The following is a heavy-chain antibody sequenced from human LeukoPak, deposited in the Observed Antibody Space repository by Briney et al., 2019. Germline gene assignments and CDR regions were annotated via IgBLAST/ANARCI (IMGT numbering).Heavy chain of an antibody. D-gene: IGHD4-17*01. V-gene: IGHV4-59*01. CDR3: ATSGATTVTTWGGSWFDP. J-gene: IGHJ5*02. Sequence: SETLSLTCTVSGGSISSYYWSWIRQPPGKGLEWVGYIYYSGSTNYNPSLKSRVTISVDTSKNQFSLKLSSVTAADTAVYYCATSGATTVTTWGGSWFDPWGQGTLVTVSS. CDR1: GGSISSYY. CDR2: IYYSGST.